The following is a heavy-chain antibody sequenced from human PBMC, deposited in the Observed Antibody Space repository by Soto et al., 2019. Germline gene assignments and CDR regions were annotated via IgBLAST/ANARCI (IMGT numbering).Heavy chain of an antibody. D-gene: IGHD5-18*01. J-gene: IGHJ6*02. CDR2: ISYDGSNK. V-gene: IGHV3-30-3*01. CDR1: GFTFSSYA. Sequence: PGGSLRLSCAASGFTFSSYAMHWVRQAPGKGLEWVAVISYDGSNKYYADSVKGRLTISRDNSKNTLYLQMNSLRAEDTAVYYCARDGGKTATVLNYGMDVWGQGTTVTVSS. CDR3: ARDGGKTATVLNYGMDV.